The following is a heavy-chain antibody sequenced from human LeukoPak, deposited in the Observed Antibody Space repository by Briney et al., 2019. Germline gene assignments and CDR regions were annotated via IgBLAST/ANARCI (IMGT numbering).Heavy chain of an antibody. CDR2: IYYSGST. CDR3: ARGPNTYSGAFDI. CDR1: GGSISSYY. D-gene: IGHD4-11*01. Sequence: PSETLSLTCTVSGGSISSYYWSWIRRPPGKGLEWIGYIYYSGSTNYNPSLKSRVTISVDTSKNQFSLKLSSVTAADTAVYYCARGPNTYSGAFDIWGQGTMVTVSS. V-gene: IGHV4-59*01. J-gene: IGHJ3*02.